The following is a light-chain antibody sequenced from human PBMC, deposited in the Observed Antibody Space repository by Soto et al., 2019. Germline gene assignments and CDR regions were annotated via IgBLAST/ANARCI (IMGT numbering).Light chain of an antibody. CDR2: GAS. Sequence: DIMLHMSPCTVPLSPSKRATLYCSASQTFSNSFLSWFQQIPGQAPRLLIYGASMRATGIPDRFSGSGSGTDFTLTISRLEPEDFAVYYCQQCGSSSTFGQGTRLEIK. V-gene: IGKV3-20*01. J-gene: IGKJ5*01. CDR1: QTFSNSF. CDR3: QQCGSSST.